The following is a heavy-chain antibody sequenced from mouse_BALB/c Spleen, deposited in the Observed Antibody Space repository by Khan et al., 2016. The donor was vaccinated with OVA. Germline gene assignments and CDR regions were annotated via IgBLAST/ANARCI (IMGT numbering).Heavy chain of an antibody. V-gene: IGHV3-2*02. CDR3: ARVYGGYFDY. J-gene: IGHJ2*01. D-gene: IGHD2-10*02. CDR2: ISYSGNT. CDR1: GYSITSDYA. Sequence: EVQLQESGPGLVKPSQSLSLTCTVTGYSITSDYAWNWIRQFPGNKLEWMGYISYSGNTNYNPSLKSRISITRDTSKNQFFLQLNSVTTEDTATCYCARVYGGYFDYWGQGTTLTVSS.